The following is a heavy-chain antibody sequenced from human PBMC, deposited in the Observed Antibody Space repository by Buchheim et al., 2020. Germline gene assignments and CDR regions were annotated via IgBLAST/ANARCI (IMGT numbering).Heavy chain of an antibody. J-gene: IGHJ5*02. Sequence: QVQLQESGPGLVKPSQTLSLTCTVSGGSISSGSYYWSWIRQPAGKGLEWIGRIYTSGSTNYNPSLKSRVTITVDTSKNQFSLKLSALTAADTAVYYWAREGSRSSWYQNWFDPWGQGTL. V-gene: IGHV4-61*02. CDR3: AREGSRSSWYQNWFDP. CDR1: GGSISSGSYY. CDR2: IYTSGST. D-gene: IGHD6-13*01.